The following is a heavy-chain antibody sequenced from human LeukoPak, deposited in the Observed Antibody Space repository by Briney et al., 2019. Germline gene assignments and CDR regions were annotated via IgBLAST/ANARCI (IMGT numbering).Heavy chain of an antibody. J-gene: IGHJ4*02. CDR3: ARQGLAYSSGWFDY. CDR1: GGTFSSYA. D-gene: IGHD6-19*01. V-gene: IGHV1-69*05. CDR2: IIPIFGTA. Sequence: GSSVKVSCKASGGTFSSYAISWVRQAPGQGLEWMGGIIPIFGTANYAQKFQGRVTITTDESTSTAYMELSSLRSEDTDVYYCARQGLAYSSGWFDYWGQGTLVTVSS.